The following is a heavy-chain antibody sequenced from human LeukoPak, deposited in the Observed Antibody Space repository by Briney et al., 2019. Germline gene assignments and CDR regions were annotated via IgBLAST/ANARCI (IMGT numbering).Heavy chain of an antibody. CDR2: IIPIFGTA. CDR1: GGTFSSYA. J-gene: IGHJ6*03. Sequence: ASVKVSCKASGGTFSSYAISWVRQAPGQGLEWMGGIIPIFGTANYAQKFQGRVTITTDESTSTAYMELSSLRSKDTAVYYCARPLTGTYYYYMDVWGKGTTVTVSS. D-gene: IGHD1-20*01. V-gene: IGHV1-69*05. CDR3: ARPLTGTYYYYMDV.